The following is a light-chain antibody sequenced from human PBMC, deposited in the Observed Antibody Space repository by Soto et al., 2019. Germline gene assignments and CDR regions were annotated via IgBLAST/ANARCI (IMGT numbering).Light chain of an antibody. Sequence: QSALTQPASVSASPGPSITISCTGTSSNVGTYDLVSWYQHHPDKAPKLIIYEGTNRPSGISSRFSGSKSGNTASLTISGLQAEDDADYYCCSFAVGAALVFGGGTKLTVL. J-gene: IGLJ2*01. CDR2: EGT. V-gene: IGLV2-23*01. CDR1: SSNVGTYDL. CDR3: CSFAVGAALV.